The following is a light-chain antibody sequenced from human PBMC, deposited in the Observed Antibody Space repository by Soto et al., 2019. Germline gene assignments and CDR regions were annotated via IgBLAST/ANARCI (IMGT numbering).Light chain of an antibody. CDR3: QKYSSVPV. CDR2: AAS. J-gene: IGKJ3*01. V-gene: IGKV1-27*01. CDR1: QDIRNF. Sequence: DIPMTQSPPSLSASVGDRVTITCRASQDIRNFVAWYQQKPGKSPKLLIYAASTLQSGVPSRFSGSGSGTDFTLTSNSLQPEDVATYSCQKYSSVPVFGPGTKVEIK.